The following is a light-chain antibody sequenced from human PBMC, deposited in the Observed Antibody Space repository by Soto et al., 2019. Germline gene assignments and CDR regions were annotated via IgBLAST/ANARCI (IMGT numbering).Light chain of an antibody. CDR1: SSDVGAYNY. CDR3: TSYTGHTTLEV. Sequence: QSVLTQPASVSGSPGQSITMSCTGTSSDVGAYNYVSWYQQHPGKAPKLIIYEVSNRPSGVSNRFSGSKSGNTASLTISGLQAEDEADYYCTSYTGHTTLEVFGGGTKVTVL. J-gene: IGLJ2*01. V-gene: IGLV2-14*01. CDR2: EVS.